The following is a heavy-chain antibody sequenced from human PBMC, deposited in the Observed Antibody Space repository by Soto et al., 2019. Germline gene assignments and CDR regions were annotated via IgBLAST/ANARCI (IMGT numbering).Heavy chain of an antibody. CDR1: GGSISSGGYY. CDR2: IYYSGST. D-gene: IGHD3-10*01. CDR3: AGGVTMVRGVIHTPYFDS. V-gene: IGHV4-31*03. J-gene: IGHJ4*02. Sequence: QVQLQESGPGLVKPSQTLSLTCTVSGGSISSGGYYWSWIRQHPGKGLEWIGYIYYSGSTYYNPSLKSRVTISVDTSKNQVSLKLSSVTAADTAVYYCAGGVTMVRGVIHTPYFDSWGQGTLVTVSS.